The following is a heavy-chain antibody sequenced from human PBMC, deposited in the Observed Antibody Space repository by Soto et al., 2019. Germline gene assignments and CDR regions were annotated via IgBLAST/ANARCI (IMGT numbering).Heavy chain of an antibody. V-gene: IGHV3-23*01. CDR2: ISGSGGST. D-gene: IGHD3-3*01. CDR3: VDHQFSYPKRNRFAS. Sequence: GQSLRLSCAASGFTSSSYAMSWVRQAPEKGLEWVSAISGSGGSTYYADSVKGRFTISRDNSKNTLYLQMNSLRAEYTAVYYCVDHQFSYPKRNRFASSAQGTLVIVSA. J-gene: IGHJ5*01. CDR1: GFTSSSYA.